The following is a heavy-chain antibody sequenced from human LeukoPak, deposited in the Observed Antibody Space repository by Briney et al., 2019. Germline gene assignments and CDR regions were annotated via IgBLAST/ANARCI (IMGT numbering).Heavy chain of an antibody. Sequence: GGSLRLSCAASGFTFSSYAMHWVRQAPGKGLEYVSAISSNGGSTYYANSVKGRFTISRDNSKNTLYLQMGSLRAEDMAMYYCARRAVAGNFDYWGQGTLVTVSS. CDR2: ISSNGGST. V-gene: IGHV3-64*01. CDR3: ARRAVAGNFDY. D-gene: IGHD6-19*01. J-gene: IGHJ4*02. CDR1: GFTFSSYA.